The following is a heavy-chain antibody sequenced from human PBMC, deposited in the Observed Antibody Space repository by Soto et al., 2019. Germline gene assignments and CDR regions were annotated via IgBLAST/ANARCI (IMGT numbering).Heavy chain of an antibody. CDR2: IRGKVNTYAT. D-gene: IGHD5-18*01. V-gene: IGHV3-73*02. CDR1: GFTLSDSA. Sequence: EVQLVESGGGLVQPGGSLKLSCAASGFTLSDSAMHWVRQTSGKGLEWVGRIRGKVNTYATAYAASVKGRFTISRDDSIGTTYLQMNSLKAEDTAVYYCTRRRDWTAMDPLDYWGQGTLVTVSS. J-gene: IGHJ4*02. CDR3: TRRRDWTAMDPLDY.